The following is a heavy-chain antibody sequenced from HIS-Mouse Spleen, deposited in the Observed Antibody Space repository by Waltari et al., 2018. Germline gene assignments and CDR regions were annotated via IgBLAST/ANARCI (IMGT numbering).Heavy chain of an antibody. CDR3: AREIPYSSSWYDWYFDL. Sequence: QLQLQESGPGLVKPSEALSLTCTVPGGSISSSSYHWGRIRQPPGKGLEWLGSIYYSGSTYYNPSLKSRVTISVDTSKNQFSLKLSSVTAADTAVYYCAREIPYSSSWYDWYFDLWGRGTLVTVSS. CDR1: GGSISSSSYH. D-gene: IGHD6-13*01. J-gene: IGHJ2*01. V-gene: IGHV4-39*07. CDR2: IYYSGST.